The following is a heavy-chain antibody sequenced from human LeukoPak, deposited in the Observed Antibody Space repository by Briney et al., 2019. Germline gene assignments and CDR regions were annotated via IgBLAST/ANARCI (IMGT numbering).Heavy chain of an antibody. J-gene: IGHJ4*02. D-gene: IGHD2-15*01. CDR2: ISSSPTTT. Sequence: GGSLRLSCAASGFTFSRFDMNWVRQAPGRGLEWVSYISSSPTTTYYADSVKGRFTISRDNAKNSLYLQMNSLRDEDTAVYYCVRGYDYWGQGTLVTVSS. CDR1: GFTFSRFD. CDR3: VRGYDY. V-gene: IGHV3-48*02.